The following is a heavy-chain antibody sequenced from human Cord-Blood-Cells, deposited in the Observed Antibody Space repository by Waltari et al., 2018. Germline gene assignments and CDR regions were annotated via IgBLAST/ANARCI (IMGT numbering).Heavy chain of an antibody. D-gene: IGHD6-6*01. V-gene: IGHV4-34*01. CDR2: INHSGST. Sequence: QVQLQQWGAGLLKPSETLSLTCAVYGGSFSGSYWSWIRQPPGKGLEWIGEINHSGSTNYNPSLKSRVTISVDTSKNQFSLKLSSVTAADTAVYYCASSIAARLFDYWGQGTLVTVSS. CDR3: ASSIAARLFDY. CDR1: GGSFSGSY. J-gene: IGHJ4*02.